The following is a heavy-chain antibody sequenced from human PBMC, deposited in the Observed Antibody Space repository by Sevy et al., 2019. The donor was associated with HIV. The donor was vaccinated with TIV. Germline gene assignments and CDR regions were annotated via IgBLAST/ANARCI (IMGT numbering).Heavy chain of an antibody. V-gene: IGHV3-15*01. CDR2: IKSKADGGTP. J-gene: IGHJ4*02. CDR3: GYSEYGYYYDY. CDR1: GFIFSNAW. D-gene: IGHD1-26*01. Sequence: GGSLRLSCGASGFIFSNAWMSWVRQAPGKGLEWVGRIKSKADGGTPDYAAPVKGTFTISRDDSINTLYLQMNSLRTDDRAVYYCGYSEYGYYYDYWGQGTLVTVSS.